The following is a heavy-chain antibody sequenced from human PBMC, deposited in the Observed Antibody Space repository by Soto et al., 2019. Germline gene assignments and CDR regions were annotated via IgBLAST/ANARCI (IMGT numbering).Heavy chain of an antibody. CDR3: ARSQKTALRYFDY. V-gene: IGHV3-53*01. CDR2: IYSGGST. CDR1: GFTVSSNY. D-gene: IGHD3-9*01. J-gene: IGHJ4*02. Sequence: GGSPRLSCAASGFTVSSNYVSWVRQAPGKGLEWVSVIYSGGSTYYADSVKGRFTISRDNSKNTLYLQMNSLRAEDTAVYYCARSQKTALRYFDYWGQGTLVTVSS.